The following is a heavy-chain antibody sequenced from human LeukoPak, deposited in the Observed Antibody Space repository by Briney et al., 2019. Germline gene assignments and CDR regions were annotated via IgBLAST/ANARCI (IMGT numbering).Heavy chain of an antibody. Sequence: ASVKVSCKASGYTFTGYYMHWVRQAPGQGLEWMGWIFPSSGGPRHAQKFQGRVTMTRDTSISTAYRELSSLRSDDTAVYYCARKGEVYGDYDYWGQGTLVTVSS. J-gene: IGHJ4*02. CDR1: GYTFTGYY. V-gene: IGHV1-2*02. D-gene: IGHD4-17*01. CDR3: ARKGEVYGDYDY. CDR2: IFPSSGGP.